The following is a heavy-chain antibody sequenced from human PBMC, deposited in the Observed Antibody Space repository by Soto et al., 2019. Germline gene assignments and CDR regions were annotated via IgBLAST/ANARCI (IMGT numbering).Heavy chain of an antibody. CDR1: GHSIADSY. CDR3: ARWIHLCSPIGRHYRQGDF. CDR2: ISFSGTT. Sequence: PSETLSLTCTVSGHSIADSYCSWIRQSPGKRLEWIGYISFSGTTNYNPSLKSRVTMSVDTSKNEFSLKLSSVTAADTAVYYCARWIHLCSPIGRHYRQGDFWGQGTTVTVSS. D-gene: IGHD5-18*01. J-gene: IGHJ6*02. V-gene: IGHV4-59*01.